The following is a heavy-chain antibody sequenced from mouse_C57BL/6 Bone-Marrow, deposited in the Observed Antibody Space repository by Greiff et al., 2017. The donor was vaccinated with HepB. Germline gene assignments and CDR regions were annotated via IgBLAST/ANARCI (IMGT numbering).Heavy chain of an antibody. CDR1: YTFSRRVH. D-gene: IGHD2-3*01. Sequence: VQLQQSGPALARPWASVQISCQAFYTFSRRVHFAIRDTNYWMQWVKQRPGQGLEWIGAIYPGNGDSRSNLKCKGKATLPADNTSSTAYMQRSSLTSEDSAVYYCAYYYDGYPAWFAYWGQGTLVTVSA. V-gene: IGHV1-87*01. CDR3: SEDSAVYYCAYYYDGYPAWFAY. CDR2: GQGLEWIG. J-gene: IGHJ3*01.